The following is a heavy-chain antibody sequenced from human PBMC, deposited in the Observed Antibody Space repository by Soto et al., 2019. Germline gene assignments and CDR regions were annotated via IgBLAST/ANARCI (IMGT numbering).Heavy chain of an antibody. J-gene: IGHJ5*02. Sequence: QVQLQESGPGLVKPSQTLSLTCTVSGGSISSGGYYWSWIRQHPGKGLEWIGYIYYSGSTYYNPSRKSRVTISVDTSKNQFSLKLSSVTAADTAVYYCAREQGGSGSPPWFDPWGQGTLVTVSS. CDR2: IYYSGST. D-gene: IGHD3-10*01. CDR1: GGSISSGGYY. V-gene: IGHV4-31*03. CDR3: AREQGGSGSPPWFDP.